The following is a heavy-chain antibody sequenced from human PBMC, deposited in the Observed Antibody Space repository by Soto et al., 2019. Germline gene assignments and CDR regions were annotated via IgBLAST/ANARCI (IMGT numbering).Heavy chain of an antibody. J-gene: IGHJ6*02. V-gene: IGHV2-26*01. D-gene: IGHD1-26*01. CDR3: ARTPSTNSRPFYGMDV. CDR1: GFSLNDFRMG. Sequence: QVTLRESGPVLVNPTETLTLTCTVSGFSLNDFRMGVSWIRQPPGKALEWLAHIFSNDEKSYSTSLKRRLTISRDNSKSQVVRTMTNMGPVDTAKYYCARTPSTNSRPFYGMDVWGQGATVTVAS. CDR2: IFSNDEK.